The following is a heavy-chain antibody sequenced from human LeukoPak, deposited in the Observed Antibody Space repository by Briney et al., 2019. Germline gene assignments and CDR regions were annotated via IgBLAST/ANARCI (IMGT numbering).Heavy chain of an antibody. Sequence: GSLRLSCAASGFTFRSYAMSWVRQPPGKGLEWIGSMYYSGNTYYNPSLESRVTMSLDTSKNQFSLKLSSVTAVDTAVYYCARSVMVRGPTPSDAFDIWGQGTMVTVSS. CDR2: MYYSGNT. V-gene: IGHV4-39*07. D-gene: IGHD3-10*01. J-gene: IGHJ3*02. CDR1: GFTFRSYA. CDR3: ARSVMVRGPTPSDAFDI.